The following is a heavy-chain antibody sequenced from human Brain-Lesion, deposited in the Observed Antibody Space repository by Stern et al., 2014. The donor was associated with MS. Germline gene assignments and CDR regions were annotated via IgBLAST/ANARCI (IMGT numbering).Heavy chain of an antibody. J-gene: IGHJ5*02. CDR2: VSYDGSNK. CDR1: GFTFGSCA. Sequence: MQLVESGGGVVQPGRPLRLSCVASGFTFGSCAMHWVRQAPGKGLEWVAGVSYDGSNKYYADSVKGRFTISRDNSQNTLYMQMSSLRPEDTAVYYCAKDRQYLTYFFDHWGQGSLVTVYS. V-gene: IGHV3-30*18. CDR3: AKDRQYLTYFFDH. D-gene: IGHD2/OR15-2a*01.